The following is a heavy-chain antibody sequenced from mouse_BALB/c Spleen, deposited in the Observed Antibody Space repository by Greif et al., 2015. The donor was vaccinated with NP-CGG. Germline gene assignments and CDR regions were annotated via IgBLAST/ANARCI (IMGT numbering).Heavy chain of an antibody. CDR2: IDTSDSYT. Sequence: QVQLQQSGAELVMPGASVKMSCKASGYTFTDYWMHWVKQRPGQGLEWIGAIDTSDSYTSYNQKFKGKATLTVDESSSTAYMQLSSLTSEDSAVYYCARHDEFAYWGQGTLVTVSA. J-gene: IGHJ3*01. CDR3: ARHDEFAY. V-gene: IGHV1-69*01. D-gene: IGHD2-12*01. CDR1: GYTFTDYW.